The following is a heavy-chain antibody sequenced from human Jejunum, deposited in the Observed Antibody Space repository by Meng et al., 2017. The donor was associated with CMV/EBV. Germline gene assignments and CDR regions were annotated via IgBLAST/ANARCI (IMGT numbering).Heavy chain of an antibody. V-gene: IGHV7-4-1*02. CDR1: GYTFXXXA. CDR2: INTNTGNP. J-gene: IGHJ4*02. D-gene: IGHD2-15*01. Sequence: QVRLFESXLCXXXPGAPVKVXXKASGYTFXXXAMNWVRQAPGQGLEWMGWINTNTGNPTYAQGFTGRFVFSLDTSVNTAYLQISSLKAADTAVYYCARLYCSGGSCYTIDYWGQGTLVTVSS. CDR3: ARLYCSGGSCYTIDY.